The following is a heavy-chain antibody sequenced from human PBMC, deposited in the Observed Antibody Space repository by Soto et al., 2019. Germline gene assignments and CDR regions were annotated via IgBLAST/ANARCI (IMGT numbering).Heavy chain of an antibody. J-gene: IGHJ4*02. Sequence: QITLKESGPTLVKPTQTLTLTCTFSGFSLSTSGVGVGGIRQPPGKALEWLALIYWGDNKLYSPSMKSRLTITKDTYKSQVVLTMTNMDPVDTATYDCAHRGGFGELKYWGQGTLVTVSS. CDR2: IYWGDNK. D-gene: IGHD3-10*01. CDR1: GFSLSTSGVG. V-gene: IGHV2-5*02. CDR3: AHRGGFGELKY.